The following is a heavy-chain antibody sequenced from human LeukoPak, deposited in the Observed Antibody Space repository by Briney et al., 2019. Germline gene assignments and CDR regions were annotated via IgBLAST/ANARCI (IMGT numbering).Heavy chain of an antibody. V-gene: IGHV3-23*01. CDR2: ISGSGGST. CDR1: GFTFSSYA. CDR3: ASVSILTGSRLDY. Sequence: GGSLRLSCAASGFTFSSYAMSWVRQAPGKGLEWVSAISGSGGSTYYADPVKGRFTISRDNSKNTLYLQMNSLRAEDTAVYYCASVSILTGSRLDYWGQGTLVTVSS. D-gene: IGHD3-9*01. J-gene: IGHJ4*02.